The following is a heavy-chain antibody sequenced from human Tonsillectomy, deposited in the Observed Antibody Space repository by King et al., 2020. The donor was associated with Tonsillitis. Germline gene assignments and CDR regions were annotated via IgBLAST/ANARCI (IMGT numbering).Heavy chain of an antibody. CDR3: AGGGVGYSGYDGAFDI. Sequence: VQLVESGGGVVQPGRSLRLSCTASAFDFSSFAMHWVRQAPGKGLEWLAIIWFHGNNKYYADFVKGRFTISRDNSKSTPYLQMNSLRAEDTAVYYCAGGGVGYSGYDGAFDIWGQGTMVTVSS. CDR1: AFDFSSFA. D-gene: IGHD5-12*01. J-gene: IGHJ3*02. V-gene: IGHV3-33*08. CDR2: IWFHGNNK.